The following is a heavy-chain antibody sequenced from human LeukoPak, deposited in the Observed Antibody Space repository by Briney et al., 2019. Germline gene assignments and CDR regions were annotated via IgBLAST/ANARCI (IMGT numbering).Heavy chain of an antibody. CDR1: GGSISSSSFS. Sequence: PSETLSLTCTVSGGSISSSSFSWVWIRQPPGKGLQWIGNIHYSGSSYYNPSLKSRVTISVDTSRNTFSLKMHSVTAADTAVYYCAAMSSRFEYYFDYWGQGTLVPVSS. D-gene: IGHD5/OR15-5a*01. CDR3: AAMSSRFEYYFDY. J-gene: IGHJ4*02. CDR2: IHYSGSS. V-gene: IGHV4-39*01.